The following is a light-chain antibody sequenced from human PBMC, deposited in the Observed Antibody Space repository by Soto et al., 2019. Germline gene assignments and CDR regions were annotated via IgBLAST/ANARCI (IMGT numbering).Light chain of an antibody. CDR1: SSDVGVYNY. V-gene: IGLV2-14*01. CDR3: SSYTSSSTLNVV. J-gene: IGLJ2*01. CDR2: DVS. Sequence: QSALTQPASVSGSPGHSITISCTGTSSDVGVYNYVSWYQQHPGKAPKLMIYDVSNRPSGVSNRFSGSKSGNTASLTISGLQAEDEADYYCSSYTSSSTLNVVFGGGTKLTVL.